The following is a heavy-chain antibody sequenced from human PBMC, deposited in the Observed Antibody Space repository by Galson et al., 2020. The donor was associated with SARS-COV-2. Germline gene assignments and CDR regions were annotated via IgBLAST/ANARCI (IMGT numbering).Heavy chain of an antibody. D-gene: IGHD2-2*01. Sequence: ETSETLYLTCTVSGGSISSNSYYWGWIRQPPGKGLEWIGSIYYSGSTYYNPSLKSRVTISGDTSKNQFSLRLSSVTAADTAVYYCARQGYCSSTSCHAWFDPWGQGTLVTVSS. CDR2: IYYSGST. V-gene: IGHV4-39*01. CDR1: GGSISSNSYY. CDR3: ARQGYCSSTSCHAWFDP. J-gene: IGHJ5*02.